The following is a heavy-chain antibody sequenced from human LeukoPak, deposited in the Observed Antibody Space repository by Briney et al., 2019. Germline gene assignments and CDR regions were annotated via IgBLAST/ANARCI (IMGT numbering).Heavy chain of an antibody. Sequence: KTSETLSLTCSVSGGSITNNGYYWGWIRQSPETGLEWIGSMHYSGSTYYNPSLNSRVTISVDTSKNQFSLKLTSVTVADTAVYYCCGSGWFAGPFGYWGQGALVTVSS. CDR3: CGSGWFAGPFGY. D-gene: IGHD6-19*01. CDR1: GGSITNNGYY. J-gene: IGHJ4*02. V-gene: IGHV4-39*07. CDR2: MHYSGST.